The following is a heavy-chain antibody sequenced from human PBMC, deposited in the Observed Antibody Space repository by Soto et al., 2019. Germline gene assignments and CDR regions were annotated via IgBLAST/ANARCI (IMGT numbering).Heavy chain of an antibody. Sequence: PGGALRLSCAASGFTFSGSWMGWFRQAPGKGLEWVANIKQDGSEKYYVDSVKGRFTISRDNAKNSLSLHMTSLRAEATAVYYCMNPCARGSDVASSYGMDVWGQGTTVTVSS. CDR3: MNPCARGSDVASSYGMDV. D-gene: IGHD6-25*01. V-gene: IGHV3-7*01. J-gene: IGHJ6*02. CDR1: GFTFSGSW. CDR2: IKQDGSEK.